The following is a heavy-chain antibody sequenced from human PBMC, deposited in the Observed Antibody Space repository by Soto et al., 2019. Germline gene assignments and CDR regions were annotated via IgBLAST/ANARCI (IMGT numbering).Heavy chain of an antibody. Sequence: QLLLQESGPGLVKPSDTLSLTCNVSGDSISGNVHYWGWVRQPPGKWLEWIGSVYHNGKAYYHPSLMNRVTVSVDTRKNLFSPTVTSMTAADTAIYYCARHGDDCSAEFSLGKGFDSWGQGSLVTVSS. V-gene: IGHV4-39*02. CDR3: ARHGDDCSAEFSLGKGFDS. CDR2: VYHNGKA. J-gene: IGHJ5*01. CDR1: GDSISGNVHY. D-gene: IGHD2-21*02.